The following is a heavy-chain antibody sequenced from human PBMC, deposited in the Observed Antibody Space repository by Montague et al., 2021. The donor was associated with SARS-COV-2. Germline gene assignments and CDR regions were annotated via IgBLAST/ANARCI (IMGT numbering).Heavy chain of an antibody. D-gene: IGHD5-12*01. Sequence: TLSLTCTVSGGSISSGGYCWNWIRQYPGKGLERIGYIYNSGTTSYSPSLRSRATISIDTTKNLFSLKLTSVTAADTAVYYCARTVLYSGYADSCFDPGGQGTRVTAS. V-gene: IGHV4-31*03. CDR3: ARTVLYSGYADSCFDP. CDR2: IYNSGTT. CDR1: GGSISSGGYC. J-gene: IGHJ5*02.